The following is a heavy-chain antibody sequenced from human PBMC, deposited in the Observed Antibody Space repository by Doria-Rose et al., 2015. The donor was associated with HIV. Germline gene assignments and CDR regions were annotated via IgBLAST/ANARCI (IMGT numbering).Heavy chain of an antibody. CDR3: ARIKSSRWYHKYYFDF. J-gene: IGHJ4*02. CDR1: GVSLSSPGMG. D-gene: IGHD6-13*01. Sequence: SGPVLVKPTETLTLTCTVSGVSLSSPGMGVSWIRQPPGKALEWPANIFSDDERSYKTSLNSRLAISRGPSKSQVVLTMTDMDPVDTATYYCARIKSSRWYHKYYFDFWGQGTLVVVSA. CDR2: IFSDDER. V-gene: IGHV2-26*01.